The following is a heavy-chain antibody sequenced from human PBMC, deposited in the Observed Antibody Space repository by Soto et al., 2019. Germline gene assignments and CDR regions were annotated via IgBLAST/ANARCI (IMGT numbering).Heavy chain of an antibody. CDR2: ISYDGSNK. D-gene: IGHD3-22*01. V-gene: IGHV3-30*04. CDR3: ARDADYYDSSGYYYYYYGMDV. J-gene: IGHJ6*02. CDR1: GFTFSSYA. Sequence: GGSLRLSCAASGFTFSSYAMHWVRQAPGKGLEWVAVISYDGSNKYYADSVKGRFTISRDNSKNTLYLQMNSLRAEDTAVYYCARDADYYDSSGYYYYYYGMDVWGQGTTVTVSS.